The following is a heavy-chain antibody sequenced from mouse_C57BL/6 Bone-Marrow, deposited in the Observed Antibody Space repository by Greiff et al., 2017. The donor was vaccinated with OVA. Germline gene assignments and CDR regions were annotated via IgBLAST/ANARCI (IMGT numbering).Heavy chain of an antibody. J-gene: IGHJ2*01. Sequence: QVQLQQPGAELVMPGASVKLSCKASGYTFTSYWMHWVKQRPGQGLEWIGEIDPSDSYTNYNQKFKGKSTLTVDKSSSTAYMQLSSLTSEDSAVWYCAMRIYYGSSYGLFDYVGQGGTLTVSS. CDR2: IDPSDSYT. D-gene: IGHD1-1*01. CDR3: AMRIYYGSSYGLFDY. CDR1: GYTFTSYW. V-gene: IGHV1-69*01.